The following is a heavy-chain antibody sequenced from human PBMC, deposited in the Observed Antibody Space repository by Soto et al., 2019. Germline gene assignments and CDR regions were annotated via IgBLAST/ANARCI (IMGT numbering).Heavy chain of an antibody. D-gene: IGHD3-10*01. CDR3: ARDARFGEFNRNWFDP. CDR2: INAGNGNT. CDR1: GYTFTSYA. J-gene: IGHJ5*02. V-gene: IGHV1-3*01. Sequence: QVQLVQSGAEVKKPGASVKVSCKASGYTFTSYAMHWVRQAPGQRLEWMGWINAGNGNTKYSQKFQGRVTITRDTSASTAYMELSSLRSEDTAVYYCARDARFGEFNRNWFDPWGQGTLVTVSS.